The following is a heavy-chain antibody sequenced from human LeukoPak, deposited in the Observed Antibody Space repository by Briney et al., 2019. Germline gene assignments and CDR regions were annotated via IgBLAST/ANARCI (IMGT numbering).Heavy chain of an antibody. V-gene: IGHV4-59*11. Sequence: PSETLSLTCTVSGASISSHYWSWLRQPPGKGLEWIGYVIDSVRTKDNPSLQSRLTLSADTSKNEFSLVLSSVAAADTAVYYCATIKPGQIFDYFDFWGQGIKVTVSS. J-gene: IGHJ4*02. CDR3: ATIKPGQIFDYFDF. CDR2: VIDSVRT. D-gene: IGHD1-1*01. CDR1: GASISSHY.